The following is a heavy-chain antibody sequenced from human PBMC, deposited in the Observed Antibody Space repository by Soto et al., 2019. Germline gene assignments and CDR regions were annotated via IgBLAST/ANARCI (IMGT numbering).Heavy chain of an antibody. CDR3: ARVKPRSYDFWSGSQTWFDP. CDR2: IRAYNGNT. Sequence: ASVKVSCKASDYTFTSYGIRWVRQAPGQEPEWMGWIRAYNGNTNYAQKLQGRVTMTTDTSTSTAYMELRSLRSDDTAVYYCARVKPRSYDFWSGSQTWFDPWGQGTLVTVSS. J-gene: IGHJ5*02. V-gene: IGHV1-18*01. D-gene: IGHD3-3*01. CDR1: DYTFTSYG.